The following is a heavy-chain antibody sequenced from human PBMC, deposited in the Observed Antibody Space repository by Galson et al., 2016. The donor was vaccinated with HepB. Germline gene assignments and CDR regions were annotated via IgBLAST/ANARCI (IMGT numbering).Heavy chain of an antibody. Sequence: SLRLSCATSGITFGDYGMSWVRQAPGKGLEWLGFIRSKAYGGTTEYAASVKGRFTISRDDSKSIAYLQMNSLRSEDTAVYYCSGSDLSAVAYTNWHFDLWGRGTLVTVSS. D-gene: IGHD6-19*01. J-gene: IGHJ2*01. CDR2: IRSKAYGGTT. V-gene: IGHV3-49*04. CDR1: GITFGDYG. CDR3: SGSDLSAVAYTNWHFDL.